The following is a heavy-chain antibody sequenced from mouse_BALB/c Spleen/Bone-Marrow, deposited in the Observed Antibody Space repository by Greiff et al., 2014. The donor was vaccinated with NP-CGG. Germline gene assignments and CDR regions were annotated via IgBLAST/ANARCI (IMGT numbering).Heavy chain of an antibody. J-gene: IGHJ3*01. CDR1: GYTFSSYW. Sequence: QVQLQQPGAELLKPGASVKISCKATGYTFSSYWIEWVKQRPGHGLEWIGEILPGSGSTNYNEKFKGKATFTADTSSNTAYMQLSSLXSEDSAVYYCARHYYGSSHFAYWGQGTLVTVSA. V-gene: IGHV1-9*01. CDR3: ARHYYGSSHFAY. CDR2: ILPGSGST. D-gene: IGHD1-1*01.